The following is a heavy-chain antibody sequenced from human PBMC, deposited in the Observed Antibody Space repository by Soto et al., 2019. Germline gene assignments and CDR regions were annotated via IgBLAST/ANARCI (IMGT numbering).Heavy chain of an antibody. CDR1: GYTFTSYD. CDR3: ARDHSSSSDDAFDI. J-gene: IGHJ3*02. D-gene: IGHD6-6*01. Sequence: ASVKVSCKASGYTFTSYDVNWVRQATGQGLEWMGWMNASNNNTRYSQKFQGRVTMTRDTSVSTAYMELSSLRSEDTAVYYCARDHSSSSDDAFDIWGQGTMVTVS. V-gene: IGHV1-8*01. CDR2: MNASNNNT.